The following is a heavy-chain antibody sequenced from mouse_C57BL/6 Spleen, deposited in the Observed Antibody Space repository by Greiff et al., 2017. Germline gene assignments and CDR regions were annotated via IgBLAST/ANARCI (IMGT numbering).Heavy chain of an antibody. J-gene: IGHJ1*03. CDR3: ARNADYYGSSPWYFDV. D-gene: IGHD1-1*01. Sequence: QVQLQQSGPELVKPGASVKISCKASGYAFSSSWMNWVKQRPGKGLEWIGRIYPGDGDTNYNGKFKGKATLTADKSSSTAYMQLSSLTSEDSAVYFCARNADYYGSSPWYFDVWGTGTTVTVSS. V-gene: IGHV1-82*01. CDR2: IYPGDGDT. CDR1: GYAFSSSW.